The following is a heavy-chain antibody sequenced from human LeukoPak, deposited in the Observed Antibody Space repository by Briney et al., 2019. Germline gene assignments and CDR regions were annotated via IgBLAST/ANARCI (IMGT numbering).Heavy chain of an antibody. CDR3: ARDSTRFSFGEFNYYYYGMDV. CDR2: IYYSGST. J-gene: IGHJ6*02. Sequence: PSETLSLTCTVSGGSISSYYWSWIRQPPGKGLEWIGYIYYSGSTNYNPSLKSRVTISVDTSKNQFSLKLSSVTAADTAVYYCARDSTRFSFGEFNYYYYGMDVWGQGTTVTVSS. CDR1: GGSISSYY. D-gene: IGHD3-10*01. V-gene: IGHV4-59*01.